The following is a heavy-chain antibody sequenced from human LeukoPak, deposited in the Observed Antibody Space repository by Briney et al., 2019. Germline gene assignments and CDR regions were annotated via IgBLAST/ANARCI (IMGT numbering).Heavy chain of an antibody. V-gene: IGHV3-23*01. CDR3: AKDGYVPGGWVDY. J-gene: IGHJ4*02. CDR1: GFTFDDSA. Sequence: GGSLRLSCAASGFTFDDSAMSWVRQAPGKGLEWVSAISGSGGSTYYADSVKGRFTISRDNSKNTLYLQMNSLRAEDTAVYYCAKDGYVPGGWVDYWGQGTLVTVSS. D-gene: IGHD5-12*01. CDR2: ISGSGGST.